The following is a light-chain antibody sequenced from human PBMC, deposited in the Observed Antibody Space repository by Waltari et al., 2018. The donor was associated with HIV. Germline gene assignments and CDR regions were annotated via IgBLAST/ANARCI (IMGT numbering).Light chain of an antibody. CDR2: QDT. V-gene: IGLV3-1*01. J-gene: IGLJ2*01. CDR1: KLENQY. CDR3: QAWDSTVAV. Sequence: YELDQPPSLIGFPRQAANIPCPGNKLENQYGCWYHQRPGQSPVLVIYQDTKRPSDIPERFSGSSSGDTATLTISETQTVDEGDYYCQAWDSTVAVFGGGTRLTVL.